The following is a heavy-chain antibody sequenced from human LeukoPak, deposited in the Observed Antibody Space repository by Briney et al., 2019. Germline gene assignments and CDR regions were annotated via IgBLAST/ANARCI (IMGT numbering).Heavy chain of an antibody. Sequence: GGSLRLSCAASGFIFSSYWMSWVRQAPGKGLEWVANIKQDGSEKYYVDSVKGRFTISRDNAKNSLYLQMNSLRAEDTALYYCAKEEWSGRNYYGMDVWGQGTTVTVSS. CDR1: GFIFSSYW. CDR3: AKEEWSGRNYYGMDV. V-gene: IGHV3-7*05. CDR2: IKQDGSEK. D-gene: IGHD3-3*01. J-gene: IGHJ6*02.